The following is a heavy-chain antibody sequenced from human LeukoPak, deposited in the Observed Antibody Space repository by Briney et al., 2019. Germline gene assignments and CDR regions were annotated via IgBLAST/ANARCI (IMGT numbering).Heavy chain of an antibody. Sequence: GGSLRLSCAASGFTFSSYWMSWVRQAPGKGLEWVAYIRQDGGDTYYLDSVKGRFTVSRDNAKNSLYLQMSSLRVEDTAVYYCATSRAHASEIWGQGTLLTVSS. CDR2: IRQDGGDT. V-gene: IGHV3-7*01. CDR3: ATSRAHASEI. CDR1: GFTFSSYW. D-gene: IGHD3-10*01. J-gene: IGHJ3*02.